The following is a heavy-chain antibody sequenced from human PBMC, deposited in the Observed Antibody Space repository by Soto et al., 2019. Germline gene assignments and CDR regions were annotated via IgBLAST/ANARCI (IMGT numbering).Heavy chain of an antibody. Sequence: PGGSLRLSGAVSGFTFGAYSLSWVRQAPWRGLEWVSSINPSGTDIHYADSVEGRITVSRDNAKSSLYLQMINLRVEDTAVYYCARDWITGDSRETFDHWGQGTLVTVSS. D-gene: IGHD1-20*01. CDR1: GFTFGAYS. V-gene: IGHV3-21*01. CDR2: INPSGTDI. CDR3: ARDWITGDSRETFDH. J-gene: IGHJ4*02.